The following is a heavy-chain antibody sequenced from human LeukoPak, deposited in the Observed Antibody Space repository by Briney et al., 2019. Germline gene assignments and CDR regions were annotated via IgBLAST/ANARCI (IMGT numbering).Heavy chain of an antibody. CDR3: ARDRERSGCYYDSSGYCDY. D-gene: IGHD3-22*01. V-gene: IGHV1-46*01. J-gene: IGHJ4*02. Sequence: ASVKVSCKASGYTFTSNGISWVRQAPGQGLEWMGIINPSGGSTSYAQKFQGRVTMTRDMSTSTVYMELSSLRSEDTAVYYCARDRERSGCYYDSSGYCDYWGQGTLVTVSS. CDR2: INPSGGST. CDR1: GYTFTSNG.